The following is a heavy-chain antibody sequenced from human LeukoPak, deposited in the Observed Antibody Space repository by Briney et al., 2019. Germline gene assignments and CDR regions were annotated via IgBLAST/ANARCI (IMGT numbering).Heavy chain of an antibody. CDR1: GFTFSSYS. D-gene: IGHD6-6*01. CDR3: AREGAISSSGWFDP. J-gene: IGHJ5*02. CDR2: ISSSSSYI. V-gene: IGHV3-21*01. Sequence: GGSLRLSCAASGFTFSSYSMNWVRQAPGKGLEWVSSISSSSSYIYYADSVKGRFTISRDNAKNSLYLQMNSLRAEDTAVYYCAREGAISSSGWFDPWGQGTLVTVSS.